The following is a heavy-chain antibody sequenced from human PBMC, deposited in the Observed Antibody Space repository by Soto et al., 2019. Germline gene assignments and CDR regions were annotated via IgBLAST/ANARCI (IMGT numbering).Heavy chain of an antibody. Sequence: VQVVQSGAEVKKPGASVRVSCKTAGFTFTGHYIHWVRQAPGQGLEWMGWINPNSGDTDYPQKFQGRVTMTRDTSINTAHLEFSGLRSDDTATYYCARDGYTSAPYMWGQGTLVLVSS. CDR2: INPNSGDT. CDR3: ARDGYTSAPYM. J-gene: IGHJ4*02. D-gene: IGHD5-12*01. V-gene: IGHV1-2*02. CDR1: GFTFTGHY.